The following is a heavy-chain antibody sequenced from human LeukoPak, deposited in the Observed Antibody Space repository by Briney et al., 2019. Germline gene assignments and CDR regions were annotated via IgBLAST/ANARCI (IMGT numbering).Heavy chain of an antibody. D-gene: IGHD7-27*01. CDR1: GFTFSSYA. Sequence: GGSLRLSCAASGFTFSSYAMSWVRQAPGKGLEWVSAISGSGDRTYYADSVKGRFTISRDNSKNALYLQMNSLRIEETAVYYCAIDPNWGTHSWGQGVLVTASS. J-gene: IGHJ4*02. CDR3: AIDPNWGTHS. CDR2: ISGSGDRT. V-gene: IGHV3-23*01.